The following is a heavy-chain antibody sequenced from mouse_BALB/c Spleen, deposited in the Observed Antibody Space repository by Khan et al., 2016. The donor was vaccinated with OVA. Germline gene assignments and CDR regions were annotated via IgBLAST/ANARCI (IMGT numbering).Heavy chain of an antibody. CDR1: GYTFTTYG. CDR3: ARVGYSGTMDY. D-gene: IGHD2-14*01. Sequence: LVESGPELKKPGVTVKISCKASGYTFTTYGMNWVKQAPGKGLKWMGWINTYTGEPTYVDDFKGRFAFSLETSASTAYLQINSLKNEDTATYFCARVGYSGTMDYWGQGTSVTVSS. CDR2: INTYTGEP. V-gene: IGHV9-3-1*01. J-gene: IGHJ4*01.